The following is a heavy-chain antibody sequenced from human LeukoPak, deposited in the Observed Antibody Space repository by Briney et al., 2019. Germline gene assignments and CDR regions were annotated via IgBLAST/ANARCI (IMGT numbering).Heavy chain of an antibody. CDR2: IRYDGSNK. D-gene: IGHD3-22*01. J-gene: IGHJ3*02. CDR1: GFTFSSYW. V-gene: IGHV3-30*02. Sequence: GGSLRLSCAASGFTFSSYWMHWVRQAPGKGLEWVAFIRYDGSNKYYADSVKGRFTISRDNSKNTLYLQMNSLRAEDTAVYYCAKDSYYDSSAFDIWGQGTMVTVSS. CDR3: AKDSYYDSSAFDI.